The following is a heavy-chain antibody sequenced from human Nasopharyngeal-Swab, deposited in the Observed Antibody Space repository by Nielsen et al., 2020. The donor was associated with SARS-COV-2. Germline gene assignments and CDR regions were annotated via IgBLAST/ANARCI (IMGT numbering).Heavy chain of an antibody. J-gene: IGHJ6*04. CDR3: AKGYGSGSYSDSLDV. V-gene: IGHV3-23*01. CDR2: ISGSGGST. D-gene: IGHD3-10*01. Sequence: GESLKISCAASGFTFSSYAMSWVRQAPGKGLEWVSAISGSGGSTYYADSVKGRFTISSDNSKNKLYLQMNSLRAEDTAVYYCAKGYGSGSYSDSLDVWGKGTTVTVSS. CDR1: GFTFSSYA.